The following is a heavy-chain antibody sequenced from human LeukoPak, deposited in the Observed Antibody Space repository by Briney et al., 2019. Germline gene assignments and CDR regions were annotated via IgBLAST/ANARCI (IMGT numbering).Heavy chain of an antibody. D-gene: IGHD2-15*01. CDR1: GYIFTNYG. CDR3: ARDPHFGSPTRDWHFDL. CDR2: IVPLHGST. J-gene: IGHJ2*01. V-gene: IGHV1-3*01. Sequence: GASVKVSCKASGYIFTNYGMHWVRQAPGQGLEWVGRIVPLHGSTTYAQKFKDRVAISADTLTSTAYMELGSLTSADTAVYYCARDPHFGSPTRDWHFDLWGRGTPITVSS.